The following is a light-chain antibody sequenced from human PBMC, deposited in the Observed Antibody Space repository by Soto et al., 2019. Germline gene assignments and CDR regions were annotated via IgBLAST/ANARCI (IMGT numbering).Light chain of an antibody. CDR1: QSISTN. CDR3: QQSYNLPRT. J-gene: IGKJ1*01. V-gene: IGKV3-15*01. Sequence: DIVMTQSPLSLPVIPGEPATLSCRASQSISTNLVWYQQKPGQAPRVLIYGASTRATGIPARFSGSGSGTDFTLTINGLQPEDFASYWCQQSYNLPRTFGPGTKVDI. CDR2: GAS.